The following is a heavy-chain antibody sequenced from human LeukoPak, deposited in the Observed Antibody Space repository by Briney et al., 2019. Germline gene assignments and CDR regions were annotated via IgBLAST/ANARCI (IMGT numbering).Heavy chain of an antibody. J-gene: IGHJ4*02. D-gene: IGHD3-22*01. CDR3: AKDQARGYPHYYFVY. Sequence: GXXXRLSCAASGFTFSSYGMHWVRQAPGKGLEWVAVIWYDGSNKYYADSVKGRFTISRDNSKNTLYLQMNSLRAEDTAVYYCAKDQARGYPHYYFVYWGQGTLVTVSS. V-gene: IGHV3-33*06. CDR2: IWYDGSNK. CDR1: GFTFSSYG.